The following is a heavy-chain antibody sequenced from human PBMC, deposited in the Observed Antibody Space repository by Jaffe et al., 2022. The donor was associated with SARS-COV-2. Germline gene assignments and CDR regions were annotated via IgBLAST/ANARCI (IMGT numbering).Heavy chain of an antibody. J-gene: IGHJ4*02. CDR3: VSDHRNDYGDY. Sequence: EEHLVESGGGLVQPGGSLRLSCVASGFTFSSYWMSWVRQAPGKGLEWLANIKGDGSEKSYVDSVKGRFTISRDNAKNSLYLQMNSLRAEDTAVYYCVSDHRNDYGDYWGQGTLVTVSS. V-gene: IGHV3-7*01. CDR1: GFTFSSYW. CDR2: IKGDGSEK.